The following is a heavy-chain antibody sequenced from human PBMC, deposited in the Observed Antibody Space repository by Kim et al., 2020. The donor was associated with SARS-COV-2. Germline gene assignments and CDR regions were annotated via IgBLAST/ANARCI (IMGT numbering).Heavy chain of an antibody. J-gene: IGHJ4*02. V-gene: IGHV4-39*01. Sequence: YSGSTYSNPSIKSRVTISVDTSKNQFSLNLNSVTAADTAVYYCARHADYWGQGTLVTVSS. CDR2: YSGST. CDR3: ARHADY.